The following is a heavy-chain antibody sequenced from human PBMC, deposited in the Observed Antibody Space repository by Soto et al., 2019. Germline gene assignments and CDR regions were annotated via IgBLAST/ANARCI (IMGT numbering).Heavy chain of an antibody. V-gene: IGHV4-34*01. CDR1: GGSFSGYY. CDR3: ARGSEHDYGDYGTYSYYYMDV. J-gene: IGHJ6*03. Sequence: SETLSLTCAVYGGSFSGYYWSWISQPPGKGLKWIGEINHSGSTNYNPSLKSRVTISVDTSKNQFSLKLSSVTAADTAVYYCARGSEHDYGDYGTYSYYYMDVWGKGTTVTVSS. D-gene: IGHD4-17*01. CDR2: INHSGST.